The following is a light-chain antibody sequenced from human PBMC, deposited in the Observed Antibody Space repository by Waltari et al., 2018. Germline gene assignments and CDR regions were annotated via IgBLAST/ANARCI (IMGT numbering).Light chain of an antibody. CDR3: QMYVRLPVT. V-gene: IGKV3-20*01. Sequence: EIVLTQSPGTPSLSPGERATLSCRASQSVGRSLAWYQQKPGQAPRLLIFDASNRATAIPERFSGSGSGTDFSLTISRLEPEDFAVYYCQMYVRLPVTFGQGTKVEIK. CDR2: DAS. CDR1: QSVGRS. J-gene: IGKJ1*01.